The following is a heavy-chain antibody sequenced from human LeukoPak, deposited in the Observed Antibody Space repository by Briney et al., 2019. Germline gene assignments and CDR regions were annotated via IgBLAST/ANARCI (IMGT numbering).Heavy chain of an antibody. CDR3: ARDIERLDY. CDR2: ISNRGGTT. D-gene: IGHD3-16*02. Sequence: GGSLRLSCAASGFTFSNYAVTWVRQAPGKGLEWVSLISNRGGTTYYADSVKGRFTISRDNSKNTLYLQMNSLRAEDTAVYYCARDIERLDYWGQGTLVTVSS. V-gene: IGHV3-23*01. CDR1: GFTFSNYA. J-gene: IGHJ4*02.